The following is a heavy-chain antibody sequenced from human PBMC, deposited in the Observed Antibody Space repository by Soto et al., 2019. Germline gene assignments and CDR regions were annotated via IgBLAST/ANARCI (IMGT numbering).Heavy chain of an antibody. Sequence: ETLSLTCAVCGFSISSGYYWGWIRQPPGKGLEWIGNIDHSGSTYYNPSLKSRVTISVDTSKNQFSLKLTSVTAADTAVCYCARGRQWLSRSNWFDPWGQGTLVTVS. J-gene: IGHJ5*02. V-gene: IGHV4-38-2*01. D-gene: IGHD6-19*01. CDR2: IDHSGST. CDR1: GFSISSGYY. CDR3: ARGRQWLSRSNWFDP.